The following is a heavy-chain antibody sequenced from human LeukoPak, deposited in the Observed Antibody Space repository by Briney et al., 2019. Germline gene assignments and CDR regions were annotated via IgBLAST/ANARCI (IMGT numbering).Heavy chain of an antibody. Sequence: ASVKVSCKVSGYTLTELSMHWVRQAPGKGLEWMGGFDPEDGETIYAQKLQGRVTMTEDTSTDTAYMELSSLRSEDTAVYYCATDVYGSSSIFDYWGQGTLVTVSS. CDR2: FDPEDGET. J-gene: IGHJ4*02. CDR3: ATDVYGSSSIFDY. V-gene: IGHV1-24*01. D-gene: IGHD6-6*01. CDR1: GYTLTELS.